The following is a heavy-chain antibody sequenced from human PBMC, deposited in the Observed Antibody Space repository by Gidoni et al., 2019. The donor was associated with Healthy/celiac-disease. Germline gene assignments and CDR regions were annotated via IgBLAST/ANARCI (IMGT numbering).Heavy chain of an antibody. V-gene: IGHV3-21*01. J-gene: IGHJ4*02. CDR2: ISMSSSYI. Sequence: EVQLVESGGGLVKPGGSLRLSCAASGFTVSSYSMNWVRQAPGKGLEGVTSISMSSSYIYYANSVKGRFTISRDNAKNSLYLQMNSLSAEDTAVYYCARTHYGDAAHYDYWGQGTLVTVSS. CDR3: ARTHYGDAAHYDY. CDR1: GFTVSSYS. D-gene: IGHD4-17*01.